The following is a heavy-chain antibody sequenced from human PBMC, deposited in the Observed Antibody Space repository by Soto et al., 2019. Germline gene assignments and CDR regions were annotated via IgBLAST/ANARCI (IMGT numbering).Heavy chain of an antibody. CDR1: GGTFSSYT. CDR2: IIPILGIA. CDR3: ARDHIPQARSSGYFYYFAY. V-gene: IGHV1-69*04. D-gene: IGHD3-22*01. J-gene: IGHJ4*02. Sequence: SVKVSCKASGGTFSSYTISWVRQAPGQGLEWMGRIIPILGIANYAQKFQGRVTITADKSTSTAYMELSSLRSEDTAVYYCARDHIPQARSSGYFYYFAYWGQGTLVTVSS.